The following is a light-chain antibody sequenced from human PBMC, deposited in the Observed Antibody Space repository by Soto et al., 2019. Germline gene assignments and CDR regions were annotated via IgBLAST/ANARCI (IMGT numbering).Light chain of an antibody. CDR2: DAS. CDR1: QSVSSY. V-gene: IGKV3-11*01. J-gene: IGKJ4*01. Sequence: EIVLTQSPATLSLSPGERATLSCRASQSVSSYFAWYQQKPGQAPRLLIYDASNRATGIPARCSGSGSGTEFTLTSSSLEPEDFAVYYCQQRSNWLTFGGGTKVESK. CDR3: QQRSNWLT.